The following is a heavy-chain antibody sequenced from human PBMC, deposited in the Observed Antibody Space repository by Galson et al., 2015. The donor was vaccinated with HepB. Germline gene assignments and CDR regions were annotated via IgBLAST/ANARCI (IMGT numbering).Heavy chain of an antibody. V-gene: IGHV1-58*01. CDR1: GFTFISSA. CDR3: AAADYGDPDDDFDI. J-gene: IGHJ3*02. D-gene: IGHD4-17*01. Sequence: SVKVSCKASGFTFISSAVQWVRQARGQRLEWIGWIVVGSGNTNYAQKFQERVTITRDMSTSTAYMELSSLRSEDTAVYYCAAADYGDPDDDFDIWGQGTMVTVSS. CDR2: IVVGSGNT.